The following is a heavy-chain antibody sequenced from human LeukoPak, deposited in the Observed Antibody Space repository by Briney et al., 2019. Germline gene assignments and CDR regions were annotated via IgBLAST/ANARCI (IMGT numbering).Heavy chain of an antibody. CDR3: AKGGYYDILTGMSDY. CDR1: GGSFSNYA. J-gene: IGHJ4*02. D-gene: IGHD3-9*01. Sequence: ASVKVSCKASGGSFSNYALNWVRQAPGHGLEWMGWISAYNGNTNYAQKLQGRVTMTTDTSTSTADMELRSLRSDDTAVYYCAKGGYYDILTGMSDYRGQGTLVTVSS. CDR2: ISAYNGNT. V-gene: IGHV1-18*01.